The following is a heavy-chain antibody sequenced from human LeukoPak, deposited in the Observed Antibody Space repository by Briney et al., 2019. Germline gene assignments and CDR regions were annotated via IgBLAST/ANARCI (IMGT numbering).Heavy chain of an antibody. D-gene: IGHD1-26*01. CDR1: GYTFTSYD. CDR3: ARQNSGSYLYGMDA. V-gene: IGHV1-8*01. CDR2: MNPNSGNT. Sequence: ASVKVSCKASGYTFTSYDINWVRQATGQGLEWVGWMNPNSGNTGYAQKFQGRVTMTRNTSISTAYMELSSLRAEDTAVYYCARQNSGSYLYGMDAWGQGTTVTVSS. J-gene: IGHJ6*02.